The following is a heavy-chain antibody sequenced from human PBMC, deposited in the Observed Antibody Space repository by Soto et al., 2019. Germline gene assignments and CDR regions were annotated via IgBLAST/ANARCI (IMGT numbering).Heavy chain of an antibody. D-gene: IGHD2-15*01. J-gene: IGHJ4*02. Sequence: TSETLSVSCTVSGGSINRGECYGSWIRQPPGQGLEWIGYIYYSGSTYYNPPLRSRVTISIDTSKNLFFLNLTSVTAADTAVYFCARIGLTPPLMWGQGPLVT. V-gene: IGHV4-30-4*01. CDR3: ARIGLTPPLM. CDR2: IYYSGST. CDR1: GGSINRGECY.